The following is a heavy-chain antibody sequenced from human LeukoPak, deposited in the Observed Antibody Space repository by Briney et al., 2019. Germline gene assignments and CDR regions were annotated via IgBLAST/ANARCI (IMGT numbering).Heavy chain of an antibody. CDR2: IYYSGTT. D-gene: IGHD1-26*01. Sequence: PSETLSLTCTVSGGSISPYYWSWIRQSPGKGLEWIGYIYYSGTTNYNPSLKSRVTISKDRSQNQLSLILSSVTAADTAVYYCARAGVGMGWFDPWGQGTLVTVSS. CDR1: GGSISPYY. V-gene: IGHV4-59*01. J-gene: IGHJ5*02. CDR3: ARAGVGMGWFDP.